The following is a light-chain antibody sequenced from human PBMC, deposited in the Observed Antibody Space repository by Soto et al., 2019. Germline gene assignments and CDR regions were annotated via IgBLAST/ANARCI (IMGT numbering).Light chain of an antibody. CDR3: QQYDNLVT. CDR2: DAS. V-gene: IGKV1-33*01. J-gene: IGKJ4*01. Sequence: DIQMTQSPSSLSASVGDRVTITCQASQDITNYLNWYQQKPGKAPKLLIYDASDLETGVPSRFSGSGSRTDFTFTISSLQPEDFATYYCQQYDNLVTFGGGTKVDIK. CDR1: QDITNY.